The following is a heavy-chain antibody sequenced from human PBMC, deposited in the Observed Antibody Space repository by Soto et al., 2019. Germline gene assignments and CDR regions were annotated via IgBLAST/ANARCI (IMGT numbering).Heavy chain of an antibody. CDR3: AKFGMATTKRSPPYHIDY. J-gene: IGHJ4*02. CDR2: ISGSGGST. Sequence: GGSLRLSCAASGFTFSSYAMSWVRQAPGKGLEWVSAISGSGGSTYYADSVKGRFTISRDNSKNTLYLQMNSLRAEDTAVYYCAKFGMATTKRSPPYHIDYWGQGALVTVSS. V-gene: IGHV3-23*01. D-gene: IGHD1-1*01. CDR1: GFTFSSYA.